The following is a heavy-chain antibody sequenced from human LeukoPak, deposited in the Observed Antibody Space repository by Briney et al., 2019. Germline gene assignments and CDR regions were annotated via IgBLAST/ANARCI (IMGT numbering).Heavy chain of an antibody. Sequence: QTGGSLRLSCAASGFTFSSYAMHWVRQAPGKGLEWVAVISYDGSNKYYADSVKGRFTIDRDNSKNTVYLQMNSLRADDTALYFCARQESRNYYYEGLDYWGQGTLVTVSS. CDR3: ARQESRNYYYEGLDY. V-gene: IGHV3-30*04. CDR2: ISYDGSNK. CDR1: GFTFSSYA. D-gene: IGHD3-22*01. J-gene: IGHJ4*02.